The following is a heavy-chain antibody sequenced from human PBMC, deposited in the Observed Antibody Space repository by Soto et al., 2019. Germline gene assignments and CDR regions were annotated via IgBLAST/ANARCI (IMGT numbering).Heavy chain of an antibody. CDR3: ARPLYDSSGLYYFDY. V-gene: IGHV1-46*01. CDR2: INPSGGST. CDR1: GYTYTSYY. J-gene: IGHJ4*02. Sequence: GASVKVSCKASGYTYTSYYMHWVRQDNGQGLEWMGIINPSGGSTSYAQKFQGRVTMTRDTSTSTVYMELSSLRSEDTAVYYCARPLYDSSGLYYFDYWGQGTLVTVSS. D-gene: IGHD3-22*01.